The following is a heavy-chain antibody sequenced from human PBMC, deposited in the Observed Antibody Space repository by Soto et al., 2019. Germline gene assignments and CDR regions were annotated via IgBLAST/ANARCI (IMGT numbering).Heavy chain of an antibody. CDR3: ARNARWLRTYYYYGMDV. J-gene: IGHJ6*02. D-gene: IGHD5-12*01. V-gene: IGHV4-34*01. Sequence: QVQLQQWGAGLLKPSETLSLTCAVYGGSFSGYHWSWIRQPPGKGLEWIGEINHSGSTNYNPSLKSRVTISIDTSKNQFSLKLTSVTAADTAVYDCARNARWLRTYYYYGMDVWGQGTTVTVS. CDR1: GGSFSGYH. CDR2: INHSGST.